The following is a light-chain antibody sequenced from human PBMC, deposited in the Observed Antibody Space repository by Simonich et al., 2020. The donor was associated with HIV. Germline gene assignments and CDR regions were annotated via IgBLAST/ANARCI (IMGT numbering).Light chain of an antibody. Sequence: DIQMTQSPSTLSASVGDRDTITCRASHRISSWLAWLQQKPVKAPKILIYKASSLESGVPSRFSGSGSGTEFTLTISSLQPEDFATYYCQQSYSTPRTFGGGTKVEIK. CDR2: KAS. CDR3: QQSYSTPRT. J-gene: IGKJ4*01. V-gene: IGKV1-5*03. CDR1: HRISSW.